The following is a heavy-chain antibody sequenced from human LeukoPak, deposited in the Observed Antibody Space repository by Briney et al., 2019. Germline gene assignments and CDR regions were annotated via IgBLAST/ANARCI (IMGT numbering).Heavy chain of an antibody. Sequence: GGSLRLSCAASGFTFSSYAMSWVRQAPGKGLEWVSGIGGSDGSTYYADSVKGRFTISRENSKNTLYLQMNSLRAEDTAVYYCAKDSAKKYDDYWGQGTLVTVSS. D-gene: IGHD2/OR15-2a*01. V-gene: IGHV3-23*01. CDR1: GFTFSSYA. J-gene: IGHJ4*02. CDR3: AKDSAKKYDDY. CDR2: IGGSDGST.